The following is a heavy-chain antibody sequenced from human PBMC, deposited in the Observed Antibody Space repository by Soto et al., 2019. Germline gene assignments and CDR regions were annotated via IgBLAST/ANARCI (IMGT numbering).Heavy chain of an antibody. V-gene: IGHV3-33*01. J-gene: IGHJ4*02. D-gene: IGHD6-19*01. CDR1: GFTFSSYG. CDR2: IWYDGSNE. CDR3: ARARGWYGDY. Sequence: QVQLVESGGGVVQPGRSLRLSCSASGFTFSSYGMHWVRQAPGKGLEWVSLIWYDGSNEYYADSVKGRFTISRDNSKNTLYLQMNSLRAEDTAVYYCARARGWYGDYWGQGTLVSVSS.